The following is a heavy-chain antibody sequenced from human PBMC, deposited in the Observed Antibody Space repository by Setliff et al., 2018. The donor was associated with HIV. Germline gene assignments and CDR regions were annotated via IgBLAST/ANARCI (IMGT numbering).Heavy chain of an antibody. CDR3: ASGSRYCTKGDCYIGVHRTPDKYYFDS. Sequence: ASVKVSCKASGDSLSNYVITWVRRAPGQGLEWMGGIVPLFGTTNYAQNFQGRLTITTDQIMTTAYMELTSLRSEDTAVYYCASGSRYCTKGDCYIGVHRTPDKYYFDSWGQGTLVTVSS. J-gene: IGHJ4*02. CDR2: IVPLFGTT. CDR1: GDSLSNYV. V-gene: IGHV1-69*05. D-gene: IGHD2-8*01.